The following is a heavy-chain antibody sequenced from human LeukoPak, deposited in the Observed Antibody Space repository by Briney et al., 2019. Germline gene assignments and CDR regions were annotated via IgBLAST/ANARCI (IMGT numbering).Heavy chain of an antibody. J-gene: IGHJ5*02. CDR1: GGSISSSSYY. CDR3: ARADRPRYWFDP. CDR2: IYYSGST. Sequence: SETLSLTCTVSGGSISSSSYYWGWIRQPPGKGLEWIGSIYYSGSTYYNPSLKSRVTISVDTSKNQFSLKLSSVTAADTAVYYCARADRPRYWFDPWGQGTLVTVSS. V-gene: IGHV4-39*01.